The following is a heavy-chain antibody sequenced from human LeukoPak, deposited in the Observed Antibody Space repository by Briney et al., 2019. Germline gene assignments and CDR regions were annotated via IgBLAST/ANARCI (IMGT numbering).Heavy chain of an antibody. CDR1: GFTFSSYA. CDR2: SSGSGGYT. Sequence: GGSLRLSCAASGFTFSSYAMSWVRQAPGKGLEWVSGSSGSGGYTYYADSVKGRFTISRDNSKNTLYLQKNSLRAEDSAVYYRAKGEWELPDWGQGTLVTVSS. CDR3: AKGEWELPD. J-gene: IGHJ4*02. D-gene: IGHD1-26*01. V-gene: IGHV3-23*01.